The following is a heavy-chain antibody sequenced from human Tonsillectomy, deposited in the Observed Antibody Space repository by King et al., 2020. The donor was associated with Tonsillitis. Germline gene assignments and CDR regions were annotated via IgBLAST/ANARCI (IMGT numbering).Heavy chain of an antibody. CDR2: IYWNDDK. J-gene: IGHJ4*02. Sequence: TLKESGPTLVKPTQTLTLTCTFSGFSLSTSGVGVGWIRQPPRKALEWLALIYWNDDKRYSQSLKSRLTITKDTSKNQVVLTMTNMDPVDTATYYYEHIRCEFPDLWCGYQEYYFGHWGQGSLVTVS. CDR3: EHIRCEFPDLWCGYQEYYFGH. CDR1: GFSLSTSGVG. V-gene: IGHV2-5*01. D-gene: IGHD3-3*01.